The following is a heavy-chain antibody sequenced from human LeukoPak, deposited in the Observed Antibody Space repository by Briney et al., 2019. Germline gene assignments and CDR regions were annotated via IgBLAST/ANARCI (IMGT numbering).Heavy chain of an antibody. V-gene: IGHV3-53*01. CDR1: GFTVSSNY. Sequence: GGSLRLSCAASGFTVSSNYMSWVRQAPGKGLEWVSVIYNSGSTYYADSVKGRFTISRDNSKNTLYLQMNSLRAEDTAVYYCARAGLLWFGESKSDYWGQGTLVTVSS. D-gene: IGHD3-10*01. J-gene: IGHJ4*02. CDR2: IYNSGST. CDR3: ARAGLLWFGESKSDY.